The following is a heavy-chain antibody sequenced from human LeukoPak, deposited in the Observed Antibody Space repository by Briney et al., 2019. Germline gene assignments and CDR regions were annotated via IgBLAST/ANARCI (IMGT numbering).Heavy chain of an antibody. Sequence: GGSLRLSCAASGFTFSSYAMHWVRQAPGKGLEWVAVISYDGSNKYYADSVKGRFTISRDDSKNTLYLQMNSLRAEDTAVYYCARDPGSSWQNYFDNWGQGTLVTVSS. D-gene: IGHD6-13*01. CDR2: ISYDGSNK. CDR3: ARDPGSSWQNYFDN. J-gene: IGHJ4*02. CDR1: GFTFSSYA. V-gene: IGHV3-30*14.